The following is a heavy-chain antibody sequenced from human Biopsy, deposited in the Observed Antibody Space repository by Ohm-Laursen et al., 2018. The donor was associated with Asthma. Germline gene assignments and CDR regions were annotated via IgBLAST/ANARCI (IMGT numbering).Heavy chain of an antibody. CDR1: GGTFNTYV. D-gene: IGHD2-2*01. CDR3: ARKAGSCISRTCYSLDF. CDR2: INSVFGTT. J-gene: IGHJ4*02. Sequence: ASVRVSCKSLGGTFNTYVIGWVRKAPGQGLEWMGGINSVFGTTTYPQKFQDRVTITADDSTSTVYMELSSLRSEDTAVYYCARKAGSCISRTCYSLDFWGQGTLVTVSS. V-gene: IGHV1-69*13.